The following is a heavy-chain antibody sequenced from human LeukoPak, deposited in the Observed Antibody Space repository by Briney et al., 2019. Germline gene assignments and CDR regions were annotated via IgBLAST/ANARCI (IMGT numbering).Heavy chain of an antibody. D-gene: IGHD3-22*01. J-gene: IGHJ4*02. Sequence: SESLSLTCTASGASISSYYWSWIRQPPGKGLEWIRYIYYSGSIKYNPSLKSRLTMSDDRSKNQFSQQLTSATATDTANYYFARENPSGYYNRPIDFWGQGTLVTGSS. V-gene: IGHV4-59*01. CDR2: IYYSGSI. CDR1: GASISSYY. CDR3: ARENPSGYYNRPIDF.